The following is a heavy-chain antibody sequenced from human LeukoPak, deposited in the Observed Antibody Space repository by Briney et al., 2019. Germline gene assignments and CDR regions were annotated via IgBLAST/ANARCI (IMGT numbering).Heavy chain of an antibody. Sequence: SETLSLTCAVYGGSFSGYYWSWIRQPPGKGLEWIGEINHSGSTNYNPSLKSRVTISVDTSKNQFSLELSSVTAADTAVYYCASAQTYDYYDSSGYAFDIWGQGTMVTVSS. CDR2: INHSGST. D-gene: IGHD3-22*01. CDR1: GGSFSGYY. V-gene: IGHV4-34*01. J-gene: IGHJ3*02. CDR3: ASAQTYDYYDSSGYAFDI.